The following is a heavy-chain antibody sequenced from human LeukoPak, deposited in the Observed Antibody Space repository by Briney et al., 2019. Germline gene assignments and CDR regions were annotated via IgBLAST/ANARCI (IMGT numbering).Heavy chain of an antibody. CDR2: IIPIFGTT. V-gene: IGHV1-69*13. J-gene: IGHJ3*02. Sequence: SVKVSCKASGGTLSRYAISWVRRAPGQGLEWMGGIIPIFGTTNYAQKFQGRVTITADGSTSTAYMELSSLRSEDTAVYYCAVHLQSHDAFDIWGQGTMVTVSS. CDR3: AVHLQSHDAFDI. CDR1: GGTLSRYA. D-gene: IGHD5-24*01.